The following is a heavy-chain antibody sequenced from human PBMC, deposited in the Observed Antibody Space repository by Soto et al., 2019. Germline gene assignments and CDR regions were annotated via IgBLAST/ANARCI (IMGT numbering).Heavy chain of an antibody. Sequence: PGGSLRLSCASSVFTFSSYWMHCVRQSPGKWLVWVSRINSDGSSTSYADSVKGRFTISRDNAKNTLYLQMNSLRAEDTAVYYCARDPPDDYYDSSGDFGDWRQGTLV. J-gene: IGHJ4*02. CDR3: ARDPPDDYYDSSGDFGD. CDR2: INSDGSST. D-gene: IGHD3-22*01. CDR1: VFTFSSYW. V-gene: IGHV3-74*01.